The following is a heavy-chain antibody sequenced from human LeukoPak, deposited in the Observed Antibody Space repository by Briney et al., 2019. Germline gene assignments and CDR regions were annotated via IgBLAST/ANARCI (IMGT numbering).Heavy chain of an antibody. J-gene: IGHJ6*02. Sequence: GESLKISCKGSGYSFTSYWIGWVRHMPGKGLEWMGIIYPGDSDTRYSPSFQGQVTISADKSISTAYLQWSSLKASDTAMYYCARLGGDYVWGSYRYGMDVWGQGTTVTVSS. CDR2: IYPGDSDT. V-gene: IGHV5-51*01. CDR3: ARLGGDYVWGSYRYGMDV. CDR1: GYSFTSYW. D-gene: IGHD3-16*02.